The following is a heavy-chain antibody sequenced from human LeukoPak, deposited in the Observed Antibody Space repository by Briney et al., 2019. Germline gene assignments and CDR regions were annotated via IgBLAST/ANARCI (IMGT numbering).Heavy chain of an antibody. J-gene: IGHJ3*02. Sequence: GGSLRLSCAASGFTFSSYWMHWVRQAPGKGLVWVSRINSDGSSTSYADSVKGRFTISRDNAKNTLYLQMNSLRAEDTAVYYCAFASPTPEDAFDIWGQGTMVTVSS. CDR2: INSDGSST. D-gene: IGHD1-14*01. V-gene: IGHV3-74*01. CDR3: AFASPTPEDAFDI. CDR1: GFTFSSYW.